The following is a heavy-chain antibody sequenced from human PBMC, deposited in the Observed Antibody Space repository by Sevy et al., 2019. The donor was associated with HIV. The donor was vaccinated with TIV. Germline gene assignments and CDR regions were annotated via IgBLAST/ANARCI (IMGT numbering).Heavy chain of an antibody. D-gene: IGHD5-18*01. CDR1: GFTFRNAW. J-gene: IGHJ6*02. CDR2: IRNNPDGGTT. CDR3: TTDIVVQSGYSYDFSRINPDFSHNSGADV. Sequence: GGSLRLSCAASGFTFRNAWMNWVRQVPGKRLEWVGRIRNNPDGGTTDYAAPVKGRFTISRDDSRSKLYLQMNSLRFEDTAVYYCTTDIVVQSGYSYDFSRINPDFSHNSGADVWGQGTTVTVSS. V-gene: IGHV3-15*01.